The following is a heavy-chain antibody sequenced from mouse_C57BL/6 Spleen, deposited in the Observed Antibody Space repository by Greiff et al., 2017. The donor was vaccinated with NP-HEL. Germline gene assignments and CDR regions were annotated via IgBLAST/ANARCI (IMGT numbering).Heavy chain of an antibody. CDR2: IYPGDGDT. CDR3: AREDDPYAMDY. Sequence: QVQLQQSGAELVKPGASVKISCKASGYAFSSYWMNWVKQRPGKGLEWIGQIYPGDGDTNYNGKFKGKATLTADKSSSTAYMQLSSLTSEDSAVYFCAREDDPYAMDYWGQGTSVTVSS. CDR1: GYAFSSYW. J-gene: IGHJ4*01. V-gene: IGHV1-80*01.